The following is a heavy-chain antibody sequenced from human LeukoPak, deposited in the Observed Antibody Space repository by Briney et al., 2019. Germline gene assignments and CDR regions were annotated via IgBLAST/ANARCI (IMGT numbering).Heavy chain of an antibody. V-gene: IGHV1-46*01. J-gene: IGHJ6*03. Sequence: GASVKVSCKASGYTFTSYYIHWVRQAPGQGLEWMGIINPSGSSTSFAQKFQGRVTMTRDMSTSTVYMELSSLRSEDTAVYYCARDYSRVSLYYYYYMDVWGKGTTVTVSS. CDR1: GYTFTSYY. CDR3: ARDYSRVSLYYYYYMDV. D-gene: IGHD2-21*01. CDR2: INPSGSST.